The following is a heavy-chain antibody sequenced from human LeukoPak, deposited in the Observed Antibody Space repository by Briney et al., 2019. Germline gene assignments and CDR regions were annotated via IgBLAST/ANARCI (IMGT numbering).Heavy chain of an antibody. CDR1: GYIFTNYY. J-gene: IGHJ4*02. CDR3: AREGGAATMKDY. D-gene: IGHD5-12*01. CDR2: INPNSGGT. V-gene: IGHV1-2*02. Sequence: ASVKVSCKASGYIFTNYYIHWVRQAPGQGLEWMGWINPNSGGTNYAQKFQGRVTMTRDTSITTAYMELSRLRSDDTAVYYCAREGGAATMKDYWGQGTLVTVSS.